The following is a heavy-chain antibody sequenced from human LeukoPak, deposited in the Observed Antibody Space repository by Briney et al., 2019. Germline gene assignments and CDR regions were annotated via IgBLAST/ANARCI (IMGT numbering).Heavy chain of an antibody. V-gene: IGHV4-38-2*01. Sequence: SETLSLTCAVSGYSVSRGYYWGWIRQPPGKGLEWIGSIYYSGSTYYNPSLKSRVTISVDTSKNQFSLKLSSVTAADTAAYYCARLTDFWSGYYLFDYWGQGTLVTVSS. D-gene: IGHD3-3*01. CDR2: IYYSGST. CDR1: GYSVSRGYY. J-gene: IGHJ4*02. CDR3: ARLTDFWSGYYLFDY.